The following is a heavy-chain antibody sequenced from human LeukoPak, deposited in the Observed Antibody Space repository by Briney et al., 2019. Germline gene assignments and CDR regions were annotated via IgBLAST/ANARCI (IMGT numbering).Heavy chain of an antibody. CDR3: ARAPESGGNVFDI. V-gene: IGHV3-72*01. J-gene: IGHJ3*02. D-gene: IGHD3-16*01. CDR2: MRNKANSYTT. Sequence: PGGSLILSCAASGYTFSYHYIDWVRQAPGKGLEWVGRMRNKANSYTTENAASVKGRLTLSRDDSKRLVFLQLNSLKIEDTAVYYCARAPESGGNVFDIWGQGTMVTVSS. CDR1: GYTFSYHY.